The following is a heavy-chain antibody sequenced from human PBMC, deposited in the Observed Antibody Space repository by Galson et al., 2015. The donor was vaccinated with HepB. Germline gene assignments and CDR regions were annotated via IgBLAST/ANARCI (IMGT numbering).Heavy chain of an antibody. CDR1: GFTFSSYA. CDR2: ISGSGGST. V-gene: IGHV3-23*01. J-gene: IGHJ3*02. CDR3: AKRQYSRPLSAFDI. Sequence: SLRLSCAASGFTFSSYAMSWVRQAPGKGLEWVSTISGSGGSTYYADSVKGRFTISRDNPKNTLSLQMNSLRVEDTAVYYCAKRQYSRPLSAFDIWGQGTMVTVSS. D-gene: IGHD1-26*01.